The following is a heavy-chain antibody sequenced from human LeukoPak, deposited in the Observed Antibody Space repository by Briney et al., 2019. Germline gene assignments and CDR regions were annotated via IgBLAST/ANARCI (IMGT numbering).Heavy chain of an antibody. V-gene: IGHV3-30*04. D-gene: IGHD3-10*01. CDR3: ATLWFGELLFFDY. Sequence: GGSLRLSCAASGFTFSSYAMHWVRQAPGKGLEWVAVISYDGSNKYYADSVKGRFTISRDNSKNTLYLQMNSLRAEDTAVYYCATLWFGELLFFDYWGQGTLVTVSS. CDR1: GFTFSSYA. CDR2: ISYDGSNK. J-gene: IGHJ4*02.